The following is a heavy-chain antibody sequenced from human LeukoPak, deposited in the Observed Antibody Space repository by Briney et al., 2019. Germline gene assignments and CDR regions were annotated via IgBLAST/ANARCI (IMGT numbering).Heavy chain of an antibody. V-gene: IGHV4-59*01. CDR1: GGSISSYY. CDR3: ARDRLRGAASTANWFDP. J-gene: IGHJ5*02. D-gene: IGHD6-13*01. Sequence: SETLSLTCTVSGGSISSYYWSWIRQPPGKGLEWIGYIYYSGSTNYNPSLKSRVTISVDTSKNQFSLKLSSVTAADTAVYYCARDRLRGAASTANWFDPWGQGTLVTVSS. CDR2: IYYSGST.